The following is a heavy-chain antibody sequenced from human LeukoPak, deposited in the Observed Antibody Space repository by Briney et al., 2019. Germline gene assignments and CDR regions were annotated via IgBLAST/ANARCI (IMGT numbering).Heavy chain of an antibody. CDR3: ARLGYSNYRVIWFDP. D-gene: IGHD4-11*01. J-gene: IGHJ5*02. CDR1: GGSFSGYY. V-gene: IGHV4-34*01. Sequence: PSETLSLTCAVYGGSFSGYYWSWIRQPPGKGLEWIGEINHSGSTNYNPSLKSRVTISVDTSKNQFSLKLSSVTAADTAVYYCARLGYSNYRVIWFDPWGQGTLVTVSS. CDR2: INHSGST.